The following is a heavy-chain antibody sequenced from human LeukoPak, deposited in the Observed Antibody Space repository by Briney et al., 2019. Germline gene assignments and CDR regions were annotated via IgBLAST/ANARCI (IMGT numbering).Heavy chain of an antibody. D-gene: IGHD4-11*01. V-gene: IGHV1-2*02. Sequence: ASVKVSCKASGYTFTGYYMHWVRQAPGQGLEWMGWTNPNSGGTNYAQKFQGRVTMTRDKSISTAYLQWSSLKASDTAMYYCARRHSGNYHWFDPWGQGTLVTVSS. CDR3: ARRHSGNYHWFDP. J-gene: IGHJ5*02. CDR1: GYTFTGYY. CDR2: TNPNSGGT.